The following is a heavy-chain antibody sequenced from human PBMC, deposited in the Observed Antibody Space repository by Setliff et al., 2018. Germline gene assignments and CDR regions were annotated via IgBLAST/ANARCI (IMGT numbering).Heavy chain of an antibody. CDR2: IGHTGSI. D-gene: IGHD2-21*02. CDR1: GYSISSGYI. CDR3: ARDLGHGGDSDY. V-gene: IGHV4-38-2*02. Sequence: SETLSLTCTVSGYSISSGYIWGWIRQPPGKGLEWVGNIGHTGSINYNPSLKSRLTISRDTSKNQVSLKLTSVTATDSAVYYCARDLGHGGDSDYWGQGILVTVSS. J-gene: IGHJ4*02.